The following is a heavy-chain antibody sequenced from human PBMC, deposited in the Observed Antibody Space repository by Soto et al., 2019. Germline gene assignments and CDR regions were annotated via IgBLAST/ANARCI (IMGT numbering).Heavy chain of an antibody. Sequence: EVQLVESGGGLVQPGESLTLSCAASGFTFSSYWMHWVRQAPGKGLVWVSRIKSDGSGTYYADSVKGRLTISRDNAKNTLYLQMNSLRVEDTAVYFCARGDGDRYYGNGYLVRHWGHGTLVTVSS. V-gene: IGHV3-74*01. CDR2: IKSDGSGT. D-gene: IGHD2-21*01. J-gene: IGHJ1*01. CDR3: ARGDGDRYYGNGYLVRH. CDR1: GFTFSSYW.